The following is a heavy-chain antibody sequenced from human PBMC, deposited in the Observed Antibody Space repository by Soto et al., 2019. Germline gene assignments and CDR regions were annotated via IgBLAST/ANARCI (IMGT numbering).Heavy chain of an antibody. D-gene: IGHD2-21*01. Sequence: RGESLKISWRGSGYSFTSYWIGWVRQMPGKGLEWMGIIYPGDSDTRYSPSFQGQVTISADKSISTAYLQWNSLKASDTAMYYCATRVHGDCPGNYHYPLAVRAQRTTVPVSS. CDR3: ATRVHGDCPGNYHYPLAV. CDR2: IYPGDSDT. J-gene: IGHJ6*02. V-gene: IGHV5-51*01. CDR1: GYSFTSYW.